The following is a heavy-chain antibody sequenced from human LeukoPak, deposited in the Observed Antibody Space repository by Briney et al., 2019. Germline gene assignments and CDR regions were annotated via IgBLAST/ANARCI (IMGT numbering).Heavy chain of an antibody. CDR1: GFTFSSYA. CDR2: ISYDGSNK. D-gene: IGHD3-10*01. V-gene: IGHV3-30-3*01. CDR3: ARDLDWGPYGFGH. Sequence: PGGSLRLSCAASGFTFSSYAMHWVRQAPGKGLEWVAVISYDGSNKYYADSVKGRFTISRDNSKNTLYLQMNSLRAEDTAVYYCARDLDWGPYGFGHWGQGTLVTVSS. J-gene: IGHJ1*01.